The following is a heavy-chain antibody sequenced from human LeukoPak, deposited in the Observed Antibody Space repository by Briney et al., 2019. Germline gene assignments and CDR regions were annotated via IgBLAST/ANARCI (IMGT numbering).Heavy chain of an antibody. CDR3: ARDDTLPDNGLDA. CDR2: IGSVGSRD. D-gene: IGHD2-8*01. Sequence: GGSLRLSCAASGFSFSSHGMHWVRQAPDKGVEWLAVIGSVGSRDCYADSVRGRLTISRDNSKNMLFLEMHSLRVEDSAVYFCARDDTLPDNGLDAWGQGTMVTVSS. J-gene: IGHJ3*01. CDR1: GFSFSSHG. V-gene: IGHV3-33*01.